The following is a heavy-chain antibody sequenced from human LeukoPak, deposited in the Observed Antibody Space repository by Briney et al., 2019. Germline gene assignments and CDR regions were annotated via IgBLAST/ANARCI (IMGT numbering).Heavy chain of an antibody. Sequence: GGSLRLSCAASGFTFSSYAMHWVRQAPGKGLEWVAVISYDGSNKYYADSVKGRFTISRGNSKNTLYLQMNSLRAEDTAVYYCARDYAAGTPASYYYYYYGMDVWGKGTTVTVSS. D-gene: IGHD6-13*01. CDR1: GFTFSSYA. V-gene: IGHV3-30*04. CDR2: ISYDGSNK. J-gene: IGHJ6*04. CDR3: ARDYAAGTPASYYYYYYGMDV.